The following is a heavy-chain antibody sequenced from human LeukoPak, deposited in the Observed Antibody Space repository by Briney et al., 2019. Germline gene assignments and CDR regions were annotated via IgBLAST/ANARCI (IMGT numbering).Heavy chain of an antibody. D-gene: IGHD6-19*01. CDR1: GFTFSSSA. CDR3: ARVSVYSSGKAFDY. CDR2: ISSSSSYI. J-gene: IGHJ4*02. Sequence: GGSLRLSCTASGFTFSSSAMSWVRQAPGKGLEWVSSISSSSSYIYYADSVKGRFTISRDNAENSLYLQMNSLRAEDTAVYYCARVSVYSSGKAFDYWGQGTLVTVSS. V-gene: IGHV3-21*01.